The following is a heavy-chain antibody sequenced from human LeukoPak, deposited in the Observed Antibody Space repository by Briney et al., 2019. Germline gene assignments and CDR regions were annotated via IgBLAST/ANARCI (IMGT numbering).Heavy chain of an antibody. V-gene: IGHV4-31*02. J-gene: IGHJ4*02. CDR2: ISETGST. D-gene: IGHD6-6*01. Sequence: PSQTLALTCTVSGGSISGYYWGWMRQRPGRGLQWIGFISETGSTDYNPPLERRITMSVDNSRNQVSLRVRYATAADTAIYYRARHRRKYTREYHFDSWGQGILVSVSS. CDR1: GGSISGYY. CDR3: ARHRRKYTREYHFDS.